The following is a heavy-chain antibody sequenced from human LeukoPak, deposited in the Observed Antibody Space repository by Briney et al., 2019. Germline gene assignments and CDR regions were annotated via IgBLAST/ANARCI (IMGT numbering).Heavy chain of an antibody. Sequence: GGSLRLSCAASGFTFSTFGMHWVRQAPGKGLEWVSFIPHDGSNKFYADSVRGRFTISRDNSRNTVYLQMKSLRIEDTALYYCAKDRTKWLAGGFDYWGQGSLVSVSS. CDR1: GFTFSTFG. CDR2: IPHDGSNK. V-gene: IGHV3-30*02. J-gene: IGHJ4*02. CDR3: AKDRTKWLAGGFDY. D-gene: IGHD6-19*01.